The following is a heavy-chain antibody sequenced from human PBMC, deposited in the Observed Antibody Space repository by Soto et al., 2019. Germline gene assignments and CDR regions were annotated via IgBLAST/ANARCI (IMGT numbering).Heavy chain of an antibody. V-gene: IGHV1-2*06. J-gene: IGHJ6*02. Sequence: ASVKVSCKASGYTFAGRYIHWVRQAPGQGLEWMGRINPNSGDTNYAQKFQGRVTVTRDTSISTAYIELTSLRSDDTAVYFCAKEGENYFYYGMDVWGQGTTVTVSS. CDR2: INPNSGDT. CDR3: AKEGENYFYYGMDV. CDR1: GYTFAGRY.